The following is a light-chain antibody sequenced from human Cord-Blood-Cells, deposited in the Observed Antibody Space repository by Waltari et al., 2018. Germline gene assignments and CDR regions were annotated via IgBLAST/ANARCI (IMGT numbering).Light chain of an antibody. CDR2: EVS. J-gene: IGLJ3*02. CDR1: SSDVGCYNL. CDR3: CSYAGSSTCE. Sequence: QSALTQPASVSGSPGQSITISCTGTSSDVGCYNLVSWYQQHPSKAPKLRIYEVSKRPSGVSNRLSGSKSGNTASLTSSGLQAEDEADYYCCSYAGSSTCEFGGGTKLTVL. V-gene: IGLV2-23*02.